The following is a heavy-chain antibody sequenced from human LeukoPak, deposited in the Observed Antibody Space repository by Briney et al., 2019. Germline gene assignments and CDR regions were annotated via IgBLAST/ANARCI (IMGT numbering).Heavy chain of an antibody. CDR2: ISGNGGSI. V-gene: IGHV3-23*01. J-gene: IGHJ4*02. CDR1: GFTFSNYA. CDR3: AKYSKAAANSYFDY. Sequence: GGSLRLSCAASGFTFSNYAMSWVRQAPGKGLEWVSVISGNGGSIDYADLVKGRFTISGDNSKNTLNLQMNSLRVEDTAIYYCAKYSKAAANSYFDYWGQGTLVTVSS. D-gene: IGHD2-15*01.